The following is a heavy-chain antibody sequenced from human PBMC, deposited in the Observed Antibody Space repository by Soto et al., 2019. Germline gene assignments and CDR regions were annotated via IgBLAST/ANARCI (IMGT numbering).Heavy chain of an antibody. CDR2: IIDSGGST. J-gene: IGHJ6*02. V-gene: IGHV3-23*01. CDR1: GFTFSSCA. Sequence: GGSLRLSCAASGFTFSSCAMGWVRQAPGKGPEWVSDIIDSGGSTYYADSAKGRFTISRDNSKSTLYLQMNSLRAEDTALYYCAKGRSYYYYYGVDVWGQGTTVTVSS. CDR3: AKGRSYYYYYGVDV.